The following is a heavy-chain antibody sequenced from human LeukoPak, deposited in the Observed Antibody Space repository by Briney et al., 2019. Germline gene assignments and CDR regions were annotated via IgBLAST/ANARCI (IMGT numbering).Heavy chain of an antibody. CDR2: ISGSGSST. J-gene: IGHJ3*02. Sequence: PGGSLRLSCAASGFTFTNYAMIWVRQAPGKGLEWVSTISGSGSSTYYADSVKGRFTISRDNSKNTLYLQMNSLRAEDTAVYYCASDPPWANDAFDMWGQGTMVIVSS. V-gene: IGHV3-23*01. CDR1: GFTFTNYA. CDR3: ASDPPWANDAFDM. D-gene: IGHD7-27*01.